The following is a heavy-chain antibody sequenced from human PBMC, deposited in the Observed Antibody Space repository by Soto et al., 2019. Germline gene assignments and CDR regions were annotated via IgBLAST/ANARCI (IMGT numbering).Heavy chain of an antibody. V-gene: IGHV4-39*01. Sequence: SETLSLTCTVSGGSSSSSSYYWGWSRQPPGKGLEWIGSIYYSGSTSYNPSLKSRVTISVDTSKNQFSLKLSSVTAADTAVYYCARRFGERYYWGQGTLVTVSS. CDR1: GGSSSSSSYY. D-gene: IGHD3-10*01. CDR3: ARRFGERYY. J-gene: IGHJ4*02. CDR2: IYYSGST.